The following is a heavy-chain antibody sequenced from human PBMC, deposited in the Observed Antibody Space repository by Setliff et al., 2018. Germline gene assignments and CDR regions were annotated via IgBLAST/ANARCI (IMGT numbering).Heavy chain of an antibody. CDR2: INNYNTNT. J-gene: IGHJ4*02. V-gene: IGHV1-18*01. Sequence: GASVKVSCKTSGYTFTNYGITWVRQAPGQGLEWMGWINNYNTNTNYAQKLQGRVTMTTDTSTATAYMELRSLRSDHTAIYYCARINFYVSSGYYYAPDYWGPGTLVTVSS. D-gene: IGHD3-22*01. CDR3: ARINFYVSSGYYYAPDY. CDR1: GYTFTNYG.